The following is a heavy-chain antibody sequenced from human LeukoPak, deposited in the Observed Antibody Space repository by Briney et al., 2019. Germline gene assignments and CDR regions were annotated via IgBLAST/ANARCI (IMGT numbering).Heavy chain of an antibody. CDR2: ISAYNGNT. Sequence: ASVKVSCKASGYTFTSYGISWVRQAPGQGLEWMGWISAYNGNTNYAQKLQGRVTMTTDTSTSTAYMELRSLRSDDTAVYYCAREGSYCSGGSCYRIFDYWGQGTLVTVSS. V-gene: IGHV1-18*01. J-gene: IGHJ4*02. CDR3: AREGSYCSGGSCYRIFDY. D-gene: IGHD2-15*01. CDR1: GYTFTSYG.